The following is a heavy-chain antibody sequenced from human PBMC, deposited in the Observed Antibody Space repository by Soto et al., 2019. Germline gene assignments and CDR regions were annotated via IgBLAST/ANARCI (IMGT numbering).Heavy chain of an antibody. D-gene: IGHD6-13*01. CDR1: GGSISSSSYY. CDR2: IYYSGST. J-gene: IGHJ6*02. V-gene: IGHV4-39*01. CDR3: ARRLKQQLARYYYYYYGMDV. Sequence: WETLSLTCTVSGGSISSSSYYWGWIRQPPGKGLEWIGSIYYSGSTYYNPSLKSRVTISVDTSKNQFSLKLSSVTAADTAVYYCARRLKQQLARYYYYYYGMDVWGQGTTVTVSS.